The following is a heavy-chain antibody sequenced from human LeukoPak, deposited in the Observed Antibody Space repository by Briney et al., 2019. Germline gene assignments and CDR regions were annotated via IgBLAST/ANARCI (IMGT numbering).Heavy chain of an antibody. J-gene: IGHJ4*02. CDR2: MSYDGRNK. CDR1: GFTFSSYA. D-gene: IGHD2-15*01. V-gene: IGHV3-30*04. Sequence: GRSLTLSCAASGFTFSSYAMHWVRQAPGKGLEGVAGMSYDGRNKYYADSAKGRFTNSTDNSKHPLYLQMNSLRAEDTAVYHCARVKGGGGFDYWGQGTLVTVSS. CDR3: ARVKGGGGFDY.